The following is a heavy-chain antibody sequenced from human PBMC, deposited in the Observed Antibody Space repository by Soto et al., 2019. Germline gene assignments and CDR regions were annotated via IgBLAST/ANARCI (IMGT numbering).Heavy chain of an antibody. D-gene: IGHD1-26*01. Sequence: LRLSCAASGFTFSSYAMSWVRQAPGKGLEWVSAISGSGGSTYYADSVKGRFTISRDNSKNTLYLQMNSLRAEDTAVYYCAKDYIVGATWYYYGMDVWGQGTTVTVSS. J-gene: IGHJ6*02. CDR1: GFTFSSYA. CDR2: ISGSGGST. CDR3: AKDYIVGATWYYYGMDV. V-gene: IGHV3-23*01.